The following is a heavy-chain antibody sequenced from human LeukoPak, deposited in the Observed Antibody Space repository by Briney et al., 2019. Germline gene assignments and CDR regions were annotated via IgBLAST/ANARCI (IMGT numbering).Heavy chain of an antibody. Sequence: GASVKVSCKASGYTFTSYGISWVRQAPGQGLEWMGWISAYNGNTNYAQKLQGRVTVTTDTSTSTAYMELRSLRSDDTAVYYCAREGYYGSGSYFSDWFDPWGQGTLVTVSS. J-gene: IGHJ5*02. CDR3: AREGYYGSGSYFSDWFDP. D-gene: IGHD3-10*01. CDR1: GYTFTSYG. CDR2: ISAYNGNT. V-gene: IGHV1-18*01.